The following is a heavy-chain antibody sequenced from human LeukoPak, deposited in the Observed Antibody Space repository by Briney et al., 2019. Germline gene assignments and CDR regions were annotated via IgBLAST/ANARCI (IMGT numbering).Heavy chain of an antibody. Sequence: PSGGSLRLPCLASGFAFSAYEMNWVRQAPGKGLEWVSYIAGSDTRTYYADSVKGRFTIFRDNAKNSLYLQMNSLRAEDTALYYCTTLGYHLDSWGQGTLVTVSS. V-gene: IGHV3-48*03. CDR2: IAGSDTRT. J-gene: IGHJ4*02. CDR3: TTLGYHLDS. CDR1: GFAFSAYE. D-gene: IGHD3-22*01.